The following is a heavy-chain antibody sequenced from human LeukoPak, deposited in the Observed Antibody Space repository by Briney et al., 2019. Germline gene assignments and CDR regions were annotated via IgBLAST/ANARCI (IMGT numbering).Heavy chain of an antibody. CDR3: ARDQWLVRGYFDL. J-gene: IGHJ2*01. V-gene: IGHV3-11*05. CDR1: GFTFSDYY. Sequence: PGGSLRLSCAASGFTFSDYYMSWIRQAPGRGLEWVSYISSGSSYTNYADSVKGRFTISRDNAKNSLYLQMNSLRAEDTSVYYCARDQWLVRGYFDLWGRGTLVTVSS. CDR2: ISSGSSYT. D-gene: IGHD6-19*01.